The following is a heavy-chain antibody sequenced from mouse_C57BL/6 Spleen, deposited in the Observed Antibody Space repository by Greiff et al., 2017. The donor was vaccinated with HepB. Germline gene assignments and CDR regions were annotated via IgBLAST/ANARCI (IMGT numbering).Heavy chain of an antibody. CDR2: IDPETGGT. J-gene: IGHJ4*01. CDR1: GYTFTDYE. V-gene: IGHV1-15*01. CDR3: TRWVGAMDY. Sequence: VQLVESGAELVRPGASVTLSCKASGYTFTDYEMHWVKQTPVHGLEWIGAIDPETGGTAYNQKFKGKAILTADKSSSTAYMELRSLTSEDSAVYYCTRWVGAMDYWGQGTSVTVSS. D-gene: IGHD1-1*01.